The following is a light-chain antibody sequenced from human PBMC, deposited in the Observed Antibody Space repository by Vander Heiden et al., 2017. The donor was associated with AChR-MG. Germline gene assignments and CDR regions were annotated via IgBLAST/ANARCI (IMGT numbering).Light chain of an antibody. V-gene: IGLV1-40*01. Sequence: QSVLTQPPPVSGAPAQRVTISCTGSSYNLGAVYDVPWYQQLPGTAPKLLIYGNSNRPSGVPDRFSGSKSGTSASLAITGLQAEDEADYYCQSYDSSLSGYVFGTGTKVTVL. CDR2: GNS. J-gene: IGLJ1*01. CDR1: SYNLGAVYD. CDR3: QSYDSSLSGYV.